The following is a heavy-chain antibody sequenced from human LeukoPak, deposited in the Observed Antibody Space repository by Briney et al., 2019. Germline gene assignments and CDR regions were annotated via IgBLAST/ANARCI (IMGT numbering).Heavy chain of an antibody. CDR1: GFTFSDYY. J-gene: IGHJ4*02. CDR3: ARAANTAAGTPTLAIDY. D-gene: IGHD6-13*01. Sequence: GGSLRLSCVASGFTFSDYYMSWIRQAPGKGLEWVSYIPSTSSYTSYADSAKGRFTISRDNAKNSLYLQMSSLRAEDTAVYYCARAANTAAGTPTLAIDYWGQGTLVTVSS. V-gene: IGHV3-11*05. CDR2: IPSTSSYT.